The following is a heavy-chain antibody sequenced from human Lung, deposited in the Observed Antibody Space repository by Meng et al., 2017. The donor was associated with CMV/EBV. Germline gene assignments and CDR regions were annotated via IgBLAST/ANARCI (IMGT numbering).Heavy chain of an antibody. J-gene: IGHJ6*02. V-gene: IGHV3-21*01. CDR3: ARDDCRGGYCSSTSYYYGMDV. Sequence: ESLKISCAASGFTFSTYSMNWVRQAPGKGLEWVSSITSSSSYNYYADSVTGRFTISRDNTKNSLYLQMNSLRAEDTAVYFCARDDCRGGYCSSTSYYYGMDVWGQGTXVTVSS. D-gene: IGHD2-2*01. CDR2: ITSSSSYN. CDR1: GFTFSTYS.